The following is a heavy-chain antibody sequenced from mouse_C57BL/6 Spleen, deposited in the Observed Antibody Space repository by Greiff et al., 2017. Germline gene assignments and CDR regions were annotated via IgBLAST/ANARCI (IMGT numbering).Heavy chain of an antibody. CDR1: GYTFTSYW. CDR2: IYPGSGST. Sequence: QVQLQEPGAELVKPGASVKMSCTASGYTFTSYWITWVKQRPGQGLEWIGDIYPGSGSTNYNEKFKSKATLTVDTSSSTAYMQLSSLTSEDSAVYYGARLYYGNHDDWYFDVWGTGTTVTVSS. CDR3: ARLYYGNHDDWYFDV. D-gene: IGHD2-1*01. V-gene: IGHV1-55*01. J-gene: IGHJ1*03.